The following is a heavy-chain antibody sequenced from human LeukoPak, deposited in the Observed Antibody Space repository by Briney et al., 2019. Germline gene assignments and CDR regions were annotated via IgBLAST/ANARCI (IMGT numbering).Heavy chain of an antibody. V-gene: IGHV4-34*01. J-gene: IGHJ3*02. CDR2: VSQSGGA. CDR3: AGSYGGNAVGPFDI. CDR1: GGSFRGYH. Sequence: PSGTLCLTCAVSGGSFRGYHCSSSRETPGKGLEWIGEVSQSGGASYNPPLKVRVTISVETSKTHFSLKLSSVTAADTAMYYCAGSYGGNAVGPFDIWGQGTMVTVSS. D-gene: IGHD4-23*01.